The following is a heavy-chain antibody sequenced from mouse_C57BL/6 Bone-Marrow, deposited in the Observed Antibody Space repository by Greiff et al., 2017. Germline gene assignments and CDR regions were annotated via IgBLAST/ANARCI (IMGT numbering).Heavy chain of an antibody. J-gene: IGHJ1*03. V-gene: IGHV1-81*01. D-gene: IGHD1-1*01. CDR1: GYTFTSYG. Sequence: QVQLKQSGAELARPGASVKLSCKASGYTFTSYGISWVKQRTGQGLEWIGEIYPRSGNTYYNEKFKGKATLTADKSSSTAYMELRSLTSEDSAVXFWAREAITTVVATDWYFDVWGTGTTVTVSS. CDR2: IYPRSGNT. CDR3: AREAITTVVATDWYFDV.